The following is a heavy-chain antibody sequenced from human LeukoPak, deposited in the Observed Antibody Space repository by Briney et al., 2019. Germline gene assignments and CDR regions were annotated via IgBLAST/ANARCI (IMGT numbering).Heavy chain of an antibody. CDR1: GFSFSTYG. CDR2: IRFDGGKK. J-gene: IGHJ6*03. D-gene: IGHD3-22*01. CDR3: AKDGDSTGYYSSYYNHMDV. Sequence: GGSLRLSCAASGFSFSTYGFHWVRQAPGKGVEWVTFIRFDGGKKNYADSVKGRFAISRDNSKNTVYLQMNSLRAEDTAIYYCAKDGDSTGYYSSYYNHMDVWGKGTSVTISS. V-gene: IGHV3-30*02.